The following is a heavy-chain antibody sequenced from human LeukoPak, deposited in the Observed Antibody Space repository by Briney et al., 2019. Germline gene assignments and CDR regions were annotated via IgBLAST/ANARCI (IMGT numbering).Heavy chain of an antibody. CDR2: INHSGGT. J-gene: IGHJ4*02. D-gene: IGHD1-26*01. Sequence: SETLSLTCAVYGGSFSAYYWSWIRQPPGKGLEWIGEINHSGGTNYNPSLKSRVTMSVDSSRNQFSLKLSSVTAADTAVYYCARDSGATGTGLWDYWGQGTLVTVSS. V-gene: IGHV4-34*01. CDR1: GGSFSAYY. CDR3: ARDSGATGTGLWDY.